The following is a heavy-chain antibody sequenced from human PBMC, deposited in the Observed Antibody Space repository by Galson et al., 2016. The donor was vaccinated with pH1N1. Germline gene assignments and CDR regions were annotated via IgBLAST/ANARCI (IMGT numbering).Heavy chain of an antibody. Sequence: SLRLSCAASGFILSSYGMHWVRQAPGKGLEWVAGIWYDGSNKHYGDSVKGRFTISRDNFKNTLYLQMSSLRGDDTAVYYCARDFCGGDCYFDYWGQGTLVTVSS. CDR3: ARDFCGGDCYFDY. CDR2: IWYDGSNK. D-gene: IGHD2-21*02. V-gene: IGHV3-33*01. CDR1: GFILSSYG. J-gene: IGHJ4*02.